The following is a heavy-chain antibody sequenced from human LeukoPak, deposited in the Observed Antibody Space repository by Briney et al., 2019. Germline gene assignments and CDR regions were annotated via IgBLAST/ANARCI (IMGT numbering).Heavy chain of an antibody. V-gene: IGHV4-61*02. Sequence: SETLSLTCTVSGDSINNGHSYWSWIRQPAGEGLEWIGRISTSGYTSYNPSLKSRVSISLDKSNNQFSLNLTSVTAADTAVYYCARFLTIRRTYYDFWSGYLGVAFDAFDIWGQGTMVTVSS. CDR2: ISTSGYT. D-gene: IGHD3-3*01. J-gene: IGHJ3*02. CDR1: GDSINNGHSY. CDR3: ARFLTIRRTYYDFWSGYLGVAFDAFDI.